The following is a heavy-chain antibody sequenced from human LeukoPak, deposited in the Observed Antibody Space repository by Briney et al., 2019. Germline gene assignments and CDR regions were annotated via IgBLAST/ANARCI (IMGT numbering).Heavy chain of an antibody. J-gene: IGHJ6*02. Sequence: GGSLRLSCAASGFTSSNYAMHWVRQAPGKGLEWVTVISYDGYYKYYADSVKGRFTISRDNSKNTLYLEMNSLRAEDTAVYFCARDDCSTTTCYGNKDYHYGMDVWGQGTTVTVSS. CDR3: ARDDCSTTTCYGNKDYHYGMDV. V-gene: IGHV3-30-3*01. CDR1: GFTSSNYA. D-gene: IGHD2-2*01. CDR2: ISYDGYYK.